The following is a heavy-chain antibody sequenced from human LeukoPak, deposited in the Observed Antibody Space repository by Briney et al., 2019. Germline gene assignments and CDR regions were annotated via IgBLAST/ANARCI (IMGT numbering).Heavy chain of an antibody. CDR3: AKDEYQLPQGDY. D-gene: IGHD2-2*01. CDR1: GYTFTGYY. V-gene: IGHV1-2*02. J-gene: IGHJ4*02. CDR2: TNPNSGGT. Sequence: ASVEVSCKASGYTFTGYYMHWVRQAPGQGLEWMGWTNPNSGGTNYAQKFQGRVTMTRDTSISTAYMELSRLRSDDTAVYYCAKDEYQLPQGDYWGQGTLVTVSS.